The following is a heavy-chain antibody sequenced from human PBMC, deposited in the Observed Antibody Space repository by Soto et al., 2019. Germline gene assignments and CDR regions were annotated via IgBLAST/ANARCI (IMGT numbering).Heavy chain of an antibody. J-gene: IGHJ5*02. V-gene: IGHV1-69*12. CDR1: GGTFSSYA. D-gene: IGHD3-22*01. Sequence: QVQLVQSGAEVKKPGSSVNVSCKASGGTFSSYAITWVRQAPGQGLEWMGGIIPIFGTANYAKKFQARVTITEDESTSTAYMEISRLRSEDTAVSYCERDTGPSSGDYTYWFDPWGQGTLVTVSS. CDR3: ERDTGPSSGDYTYWFDP. CDR2: IIPIFGTA.